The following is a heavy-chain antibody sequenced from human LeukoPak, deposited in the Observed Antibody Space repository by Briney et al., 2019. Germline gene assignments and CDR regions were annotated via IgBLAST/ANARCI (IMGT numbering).Heavy chain of an antibody. CDR3: AKPLGGSYLFDR. J-gene: IGHJ4*02. D-gene: IGHD1-26*01. CDR1: GFTFSSYA. CDR2: ISGSGGNT. V-gene: IGHV3-23*01. Sequence: GGSLRLSCTASGFTFSSYAMSWVRQAPGKGLEWVSAISGSGGNTYYADSVKGRFTISRDNSKNTLYLQMNSLRAEDTAVYYCAKPLGGSYLFDRWGQGTLVTVSS.